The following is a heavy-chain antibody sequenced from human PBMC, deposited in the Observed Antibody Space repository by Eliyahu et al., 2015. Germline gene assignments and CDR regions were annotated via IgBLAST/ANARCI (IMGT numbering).Heavy chain of an antibody. CDR3: VKDVSATVVTHFDY. J-gene: IGHJ4*02. D-gene: IGHD4-23*01. CDR2: ISSNGGST. CDR1: GFPFXSXA. V-gene: IGHV3-64D*08. Sequence: EVQLVESGGGLVQPGGSLRLSCSASGFPFXSXAMXWVRQAPGKGLEYVSAISSNGGSTYYADSVKGRFTISRDNSKNTLYLQMSSLRAEDTAVYYCVKDVSATVVTHFDYWGQGTLVTVSS.